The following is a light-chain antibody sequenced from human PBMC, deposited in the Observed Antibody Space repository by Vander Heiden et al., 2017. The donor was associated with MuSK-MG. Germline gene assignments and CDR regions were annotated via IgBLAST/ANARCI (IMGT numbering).Light chain of an antibody. CDR3: MQTLQLPYT. Sequence: DIVMTQTPLSLSVTPGQPASLCCKSSQSLLRSDGKTFSYWFLQKPGQPPQLLIYEVSNRFSGVPDRFSGSGSGTDFTLKISRVEAEDVGVYWCMQTLQLPYTFGQGTKLDIK. J-gene: IGKJ2*01. CDR2: EVS. CDR1: QSLLRSDGKTF. V-gene: IGKV2D-29*01.